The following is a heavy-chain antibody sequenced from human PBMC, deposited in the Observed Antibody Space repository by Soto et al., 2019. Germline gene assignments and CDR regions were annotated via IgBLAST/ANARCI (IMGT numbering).Heavy chain of an antibody. J-gene: IGHJ4*02. CDR1: GGSISSSGHY. V-gene: IGHV4-39*07. CDR3: ARETRQAGTYTTDC. Sequence: PSETLSLTCTVSGGSISSSGHYWGWVRQPPGKGLEWIGTIHYSGDAYYNPSLKSRVSISVDTSKSQFSLKLNSVTAADTAVYYCARETRQAGTYTTDCWGQGTPVTVSS. D-gene: IGHD1-1*01. CDR2: IHYSGDA.